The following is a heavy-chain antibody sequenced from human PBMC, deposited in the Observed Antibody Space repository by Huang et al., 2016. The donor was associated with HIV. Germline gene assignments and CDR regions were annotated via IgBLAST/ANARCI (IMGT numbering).Heavy chain of an antibody. CDR1: GVSTRTSF. V-gene: IGHV4-4*07. J-gene: IGHJ3*02. CDR3: AREDRNAFDI. CDR2: MHQIGDT. Sequence: QVHLQESGPGLVKPSETLSLICTVSGVSTRTSFWSWVRQPAGKGPECIARMHQIGDTKANASLRCRVTMSVDTSKNQLSLRLTSVTAADTAVYYCAREDRNAFDIWGQGIMVIVSS.